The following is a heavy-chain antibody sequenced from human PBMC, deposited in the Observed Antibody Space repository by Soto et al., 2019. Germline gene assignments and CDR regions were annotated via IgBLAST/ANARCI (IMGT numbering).Heavy chain of an antibody. CDR1: GFSFSSYA. V-gene: IGHV3-23*01. D-gene: IGHD2-21*01. Sequence: LRLSCAASGFSFSSYAMSWVRQAPGKGLEWVSSISDGGGSTNYADSVRGRFTIARDRSKNTLYLHMISLRAEDTAVYYCAKEYCGAECALDFWGQGALVTVSS. CDR3: AKEYCGAECALDF. CDR2: ISDGGGST. J-gene: IGHJ4*02.